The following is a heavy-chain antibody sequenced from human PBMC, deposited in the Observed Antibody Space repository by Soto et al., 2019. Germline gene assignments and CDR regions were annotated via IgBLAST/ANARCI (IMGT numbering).Heavy chain of an antibody. CDR3: ARVKGXLYDFWSGYGGMFDY. CDR2: ISAYNGNT. Sequence: ASLKVSCKASGYTFTSYGISWVRQAPGQGLEWMGWISAYNGNTNYAQKLQGRVTMTTDTSTSTAYMELRSLRSDDTAVYYCARVKGXLYDFWSGYGGMFDYWGQGTQVTVSS. J-gene: IGHJ4*02. CDR1: GYTFTSYG. D-gene: IGHD3-3*01. V-gene: IGHV1-18*01.